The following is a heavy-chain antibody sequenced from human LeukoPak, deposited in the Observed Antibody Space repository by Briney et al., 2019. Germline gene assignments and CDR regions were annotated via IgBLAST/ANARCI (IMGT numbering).Heavy chain of an antibody. CDR1: GFTVSSNY. Sequence: GSLRLSCAASGFTVSSNYMSWVRQPPGKGLEWIGEINHSGSTNYNPSLKSRVTISVDTSKNQFSLKLSSVTAADTAVYYCARVGRFWSGYYGDYYYYYMDVWGKGTTVTVSS. CDR2: INHSGST. V-gene: IGHV4-34*01. J-gene: IGHJ6*03. CDR3: ARVGRFWSGYYGDYYYYYMDV. D-gene: IGHD3-3*01.